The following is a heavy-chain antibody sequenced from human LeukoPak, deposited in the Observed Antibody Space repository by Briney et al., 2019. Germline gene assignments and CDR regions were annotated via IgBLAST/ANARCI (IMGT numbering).Heavy chain of an antibody. CDR1: GFILNDYW. D-gene: IGHD2-8*01. CDR2: VRGDGTKT. V-gene: IGHV3-74*01. CDR3: ARDGTERIPNGF. J-gene: IGHJ4*02. Sequence: GGSLRLSCDTSGFILNDYWIHWVRQAPGKGLFWVAGVRGDGTKTVYADSVKGRFTVSRDNAKDALFLQMNSLRAEDTAVYYCARDGTERIPNGFWGQGTLVTVSS.